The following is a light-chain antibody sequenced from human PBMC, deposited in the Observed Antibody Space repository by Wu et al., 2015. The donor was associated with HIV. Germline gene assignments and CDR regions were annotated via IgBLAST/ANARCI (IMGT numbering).Light chain of an antibody. Sequence: KPRESTLELLIYTASNLQSRGPDSRFSGSGSGTDFTLTISSLQPEDLATYYCLQDYNFPLTFGGGTKVEIK. CDR2: TAS. V-gene: IGKV1-6*01. J-gene: IGKJ4*01. CDR3: LQDYNFPLT.